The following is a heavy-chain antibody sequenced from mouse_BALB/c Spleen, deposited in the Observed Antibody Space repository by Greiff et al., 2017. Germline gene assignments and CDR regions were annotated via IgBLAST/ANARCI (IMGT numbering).Heavy chain of an antibody. V-gene: IGHV3-2*02. CDR1: GYSITSDYA. Sequence: ESGPGLVKPSQSLSLTCTVTGYSITSDYAWNWIRQFPGNKLEWMGYISYSGSTSYNPSLKSRISITRDTSKNQFFLQLNSVTTEDTATYYCARSGYYGSSYTAWFAYWGQGTLVTVSA. CDR3: ARSGYYGSSYTAWFAY. CDR2: ISYSGST. D-gene: IGHD1-1*01. J-gene: IGHJ3*01.